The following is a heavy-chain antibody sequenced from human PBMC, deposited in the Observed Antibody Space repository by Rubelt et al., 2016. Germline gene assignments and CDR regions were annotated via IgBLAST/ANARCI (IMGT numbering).Heavy chain of an antibody. CDR1: GFTFSSSA. Sequence: VQLVESGGGLVQPGGPLRLSCAASGFTFSSSAMHWVRQAPGTGLEWVAVISYDGSNKYYADSVKGRVTISGANSKNTLYLQMNSLRAEDTAVYYCAGDVTLRLLLYYFDYWGQGTLVTVSS. D-gene: IGHD2-21*01. J-gene: IGHJ4*02. CDR3: AGDVTLRLLLYYFDY. V-gene: IGHV3-30*04. CDR2: ISYDGSNK.